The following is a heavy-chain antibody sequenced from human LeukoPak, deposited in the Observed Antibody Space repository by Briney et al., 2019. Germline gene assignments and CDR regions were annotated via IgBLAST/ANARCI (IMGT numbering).Heavy chain of an antibody. CDR3: TKGWGDY. V-gene: IGHV3-49*03. J-gene: IGHJ4*02. D-gene: IGHD6-19*01. CDR2: IRSKAYGGTT. CDR1: GFTFGEYA. Sequence: PGGSLRLSCTTSGFTFGEYAMSWFRQAPGKGLDLVGFIRSKAYGGTTEYAASVKGRFTISRDDSESLAYLQMTSLKIEDTAVYYCTKGWGDYWGRGTLVTVSS.